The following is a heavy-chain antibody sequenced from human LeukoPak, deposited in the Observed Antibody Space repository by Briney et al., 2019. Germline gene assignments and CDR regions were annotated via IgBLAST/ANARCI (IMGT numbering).Heavy chain of an antibody. Sequence: SETLSLTCTVSGGSISSYYWSWIRQPPGKGLEWIGYIYYSGSTKYNPFLKSRISISVDTSKNQFSLKLSSVTAADTAVYYCARHGVGRGGDFDYWGQGTLVTVSS. CDR2: IYYSGST. CDR3: ARHGVGRGGDFDY. J-gene: IGHJ4*02. V-gene: IGHV4-59*08. CDR1: GGSISSYY. D-gene: IGHD3-10*01.